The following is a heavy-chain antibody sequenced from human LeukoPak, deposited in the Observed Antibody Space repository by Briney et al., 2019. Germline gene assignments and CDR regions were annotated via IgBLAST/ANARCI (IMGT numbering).Heavy chain of an antibody. Sequence: GGSLRLSCAASGFTFSSYGMHWVRQAPGKGPEWVGRIKSRTDGGTTDYAAPVKGRFTISRDDSKNMLYLQMNSLKTEDTAVYHCTPTMVRGGGVWGKGTTVTISS. CDR3: TPTMVRGGGV. CDR2: IKSRTDGGTT. J-gene: IGHJ6*04. V-gene: IGHV3-15*01. CDR1: GFTFSSYG. D-gene: IGHD3-10*01.